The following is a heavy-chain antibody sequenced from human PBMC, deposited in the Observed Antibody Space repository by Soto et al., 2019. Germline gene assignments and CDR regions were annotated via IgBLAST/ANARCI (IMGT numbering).Heavy chain of an antibody. CDR3: AKKKDYYDSSGYPLASAEFDY. Sequence: QPGGSLRLSCAASGFTFSSYAMSWVRQAPGKGLEWVSAISGSGGSTYYADSVKGRFTISRDNSKNTLYLQMNSLRAEDTAVYYCAKKKDYYDSSGYPLASAEFDYWGQGTLVTVSS. CDR1: GFTFSSYA. CDR2: ISGSGGST. J-gene: IGHJ4*02. V-gene: IGHV3-23*01. D-gene: IGHD3-22*01.